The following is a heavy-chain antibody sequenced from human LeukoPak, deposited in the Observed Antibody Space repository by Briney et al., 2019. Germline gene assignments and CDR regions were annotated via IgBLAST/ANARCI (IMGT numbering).Heavy chain of an antibody. Sequence: SETLSLTCTVSGDSITNNNCYWGWVRQPPGKGLEWIASIYYSGSSYYNPSLKSRVTMSVDTSKNQFSLKLGSVTAADTAVYYCVRLDYSNFFDYWGQGNLVTVSS. CDR1: GDSITNNNCY. D-gene: IGHD4-11*01. J-gene: IGHJ4*02. CDR2: IYYSGSS. V-gene: IGHV4-39*07. CDR3: VRLDYSNFFDY.